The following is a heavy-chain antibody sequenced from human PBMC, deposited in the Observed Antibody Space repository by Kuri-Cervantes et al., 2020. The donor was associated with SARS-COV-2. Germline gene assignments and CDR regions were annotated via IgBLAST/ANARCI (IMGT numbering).Heavy chain of an antibody. CDR2: ISYDGSNK. J-gene: IGHJ6*03. D-gene: IGHD1-26*01. V-gene: IGHV3-30-3*01. CDR1: GFTFSSYA. Sequence: GESLKISCAASGFTFSSYAMHWVRQAPGKGLEWVAVISYDGSNKYYADSVKGRFTISRDNAKSSLYLQMNSLRAEDTAVYYCARGGIVGATSRRGGYYYYYMDVWGKGTTVTVSS. CDR3: ARGGIVGATSRRGGYYYYYMDV.